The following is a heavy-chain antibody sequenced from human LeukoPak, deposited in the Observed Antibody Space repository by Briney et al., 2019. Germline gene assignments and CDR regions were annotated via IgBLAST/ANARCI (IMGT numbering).Heavy chain of an antibody. CDR1: GGSVSSGSYY. Sequence: SETLSLTCTVSGGSVSSGSYYWSWIRQPPGKGLEWIGYIYYSASTNYNPSLKSRVTISVDTSNNQFSLKLSSVTAADTAVYYCASIPPTSPHTNDDYWGQGTLVTVSS. V-gene: IGHV4-61*01. CDR3: ASIPPTSPHTNDDY. CDR2: IYYSAST. D-gene: IGHD2-2*01. J-gene: IGHJ4*02.